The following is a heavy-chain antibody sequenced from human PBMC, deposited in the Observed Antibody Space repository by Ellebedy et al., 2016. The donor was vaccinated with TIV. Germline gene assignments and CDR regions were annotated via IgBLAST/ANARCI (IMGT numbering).Heavy chain of an antibody. D-gene: IGHD3-3*01. CDR3: AREWSAFDL. V-gene: IGHV3-23*01. J-gene: IGHJ3*01. CDR2: ISGSGDTT. Sequence: PGGSLRLSCAGSGFTFSSYDMSWVRQAPGKGLEWVSVISGSGDTTYHAASVKGRFTISRDNAKNTLYLQMNSLRAEDTAVYYCAREWSAFDLWGQGTMVTVSS. CDR1: GFTFSSYD.